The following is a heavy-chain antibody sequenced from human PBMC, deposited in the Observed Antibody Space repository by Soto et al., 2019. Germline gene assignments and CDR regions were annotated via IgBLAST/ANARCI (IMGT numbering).Heavy chain of an antibody. D-gene: IGHD1-7*01. CDR3: ARVTGTTYVYYYYGMDV. CDR2: IFSNDEK. CDR1: GFSLSNARMG. V-gene: IGHV2-26*01. Sequence: SGPTLVNPTETLTLTCTVSGFSLSNARMGVSWIRQPPGKALEWLAHIFSNDEKSYSTSLKSRLTISKDTSKSQVVLTMTNMDPVGTATYYCARVTGTTYVYYYYGMDVWGQGTTVTVSS. J-gene: IGHJ6*02.